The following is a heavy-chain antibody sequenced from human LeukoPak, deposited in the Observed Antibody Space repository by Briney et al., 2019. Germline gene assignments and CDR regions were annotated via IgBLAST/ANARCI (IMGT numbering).Heavy chain of an antibody. Sequence: SQTLSLTCAISGDSVSSNSVTWNWIRQSPSGGLEWLGRTYYRSAWYNDYAVSVRGRITVNPDTSKNQFSLHLNSVTPEDTAVYYCARRLTQYDCFDPWGQGILVTVSS. D-gene: IGHD2-2*01. V-gene: IGHV6-1*01. CDR1: GDSVSSNSVT. J-gene: IGHJ5*02. CDR3: ARRLTQYDCFDP. CDR2: TYYRSAWYN.